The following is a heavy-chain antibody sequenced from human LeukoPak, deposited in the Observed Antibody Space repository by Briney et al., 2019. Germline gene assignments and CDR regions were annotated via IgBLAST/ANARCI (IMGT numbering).Heavy chain of an antibody. J-gene: IGHJ4*02. CDR3: ARSNCESCYRGVWYFFDY. CDR1: GFTVSSNY. V-gene: IGHV3-66*01. D-gene: IGHD4-11*01. CDR2: IYSGGST. Sequence: PGGSLRLSCAASGFTVSSNYMNWVRQAPGKGLEWVSVIYSGGSTYYADSVKGRFTISRDNSKNMLYLQMNSLRAEDTAVYFCARSNCESCYRGVWYFFDYWGQGALVTVSS.